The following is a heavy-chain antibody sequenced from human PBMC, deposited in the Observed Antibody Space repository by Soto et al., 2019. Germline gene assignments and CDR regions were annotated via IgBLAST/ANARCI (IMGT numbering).Heavy chain of an antibody. CDR2: IDHDGPT. CDR3: VRDSHGDY. V-gene: IGHV3-74*01. CDR1: GSTFSNYW. Sequence: EVQLEESGGGLVQPGGSLRLSCAGSGSTFSNYWMHWVRQAPGKGLEWVSRIDHDGPTDYADSVRGRFTISRDNAENTLYLQMNSLRPEDTAVYYCVRDSHGDYWGQGTLVTVSS. J-gene: IGHJ4*02.